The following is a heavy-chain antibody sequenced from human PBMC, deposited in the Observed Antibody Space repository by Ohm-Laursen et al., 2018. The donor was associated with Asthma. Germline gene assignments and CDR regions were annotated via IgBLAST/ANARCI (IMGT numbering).Heavy chain of an antibody. CDR1: GYTFTSYA. V-gene: IGHV1-8*01. CDR2: MNPNSDNT. CDR3: ARVRDYGSANVGLDV. Sequence: ASVKVSCKASGYTFTSYAINWVRQATGQGLEWMGWMNPNSDNTGYAQKFQGRVTMTRNTSIRTAYMELSSLRSEDTAVYYCARVRDYGSANVGLDVWGQGTTVTVSS. D-gene: IGHD3-10*01. J-gene: IGHJ6*02.